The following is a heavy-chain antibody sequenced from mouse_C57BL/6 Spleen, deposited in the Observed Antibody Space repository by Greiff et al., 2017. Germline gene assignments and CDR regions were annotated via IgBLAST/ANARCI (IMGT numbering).Heavy chain of an antibody. D-gene: IGHD2-4*01. CDR1: GYSITSGYY. Sequence: ESGPGLVKPSQSLSLTCSVTGYSITSGYYWNWIRQFPGNKLEWMGYISYDGSNNYNPSLKNRISITRDTSKNQFFLKLNSVTTEDTATYYCARGYDYDGGYYFDYWGQGTTLTVSS. J-gene: IGHJ2*01. CDR3: ARGYDYDGGYYFDY. CDR2: ISYDGSN. V-gene: IGHV3-6*01.